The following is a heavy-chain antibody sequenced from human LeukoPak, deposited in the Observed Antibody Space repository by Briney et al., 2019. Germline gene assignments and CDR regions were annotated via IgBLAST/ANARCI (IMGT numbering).Heavy chain of an antibody. Sequence: SETLSLTCAVYGGSFSGYYWSWIRQPPGKGLEWIGEINHSGSTNYNPSLKSRVTISVDASKNQFSLKLSSVTAADTAVYYCARGPLEYSSSWYKAEYFQHWGQGTLVTVSS. J-gene: IGHJ1*01. CDR2: INHSGST. V-gene: IGHV4-34*01. D-gene: IGHD6-13*01. CDR3: ARGPLEYSSSWYKAEYFQH. CDR1: GGSFSGYY.